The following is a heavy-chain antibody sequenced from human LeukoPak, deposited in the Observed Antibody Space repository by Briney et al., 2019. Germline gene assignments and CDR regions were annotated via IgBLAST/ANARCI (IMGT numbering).Heavy chain of an antibody. Sequence: ASVKVSCKASGYTFTGYYMHWVRQAPGQGPEGMGWINPNSGCTNYAQKFQGRVTMTRDTSISTAYMELSRLRSDDTVLYYCARGTKDILGPVDYWGQGTLVTVSS. CDR1: GYTFTGYY. V-gene: IGHV1-2*02. J-gene: IGHJ4*02. D-gene: IGHD1-26*01. CDR3: ARGTKDILGPVDY. CDR2: INPNSGCT.